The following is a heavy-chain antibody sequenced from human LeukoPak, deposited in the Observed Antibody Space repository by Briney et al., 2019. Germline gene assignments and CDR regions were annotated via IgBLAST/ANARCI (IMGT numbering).Heavy chain of an antibody. D-gene: IGHD4-11*01. Sequence: SGTLSLTCAVSGASISSTNWWSWARQPPGKGLEWIGEIYHSGSTNYNPSLKSRVTISVDKSKNQFSLKLSSVTAADTAVYYCATYSNYPYYFDYWGQGTLVTVSS. CDR1: GASISSTNW. V-gene: IGHV4-4*02. J-gene: IGHJ4*02. CDR2: IYHSGST. CDR3: ATYSNYPYYFDY.